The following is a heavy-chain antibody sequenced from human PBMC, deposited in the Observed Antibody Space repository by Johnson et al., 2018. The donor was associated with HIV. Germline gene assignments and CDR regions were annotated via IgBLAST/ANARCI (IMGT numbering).Heavy chain of an antibody. CDR3: ARDSGYINSYYASDI. J-gene: IGHJ3*02. Sequence: VQLVESGGGVVQSGRSLRLSCAASGFTFSSYGMHWVRQAPAKGLEWVANIKQDGSDKYYVDSVKGRVTISRDNARNSLYLQMNSLRAEDTAVYYCARDSGYINSYYASDIWGQGTMVTVSS. V-gene: IGHV3-7*01. CDR1: GFTFSSYG. CDR2: IKQDGSDK. D-gene: IGHD6-13*01.